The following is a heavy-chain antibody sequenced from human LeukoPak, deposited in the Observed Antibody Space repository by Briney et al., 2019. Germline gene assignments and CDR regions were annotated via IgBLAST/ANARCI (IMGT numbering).Heavy chain of an antibody. V-gene: IGHV4-34*01. Sequence: SETLSLTCAVYGGSFSGYYWSWIRQPPGKGLEWIGEINHSGSTNYNPSLKSRVTISVDTSKNQFSLKLSSVTAADTAVYYCARENRYYYGSGSYRDWGQGTLVTVSS. J-gene: IGHJ4*02. CDR2: INHSGST. CDR1: GGSFSGYY. D-gene: IGHD3-10*01. CDR3: ARENRYYYGSGSYRD.